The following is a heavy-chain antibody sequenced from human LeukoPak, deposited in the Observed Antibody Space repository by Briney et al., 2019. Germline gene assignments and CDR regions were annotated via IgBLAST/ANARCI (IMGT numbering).Heavy chain of an antibody. CDR2: ISGTGGST. D-gene: IGHD6-13*01. V-gene: IGHV3-23*01. CDR1: GFTFSSYA. CDR3: AVQQQLGSNWFDP. J-gene: IGHJ5*02. Sequence: PGGSLRLSCAASGFTFSSYAMRWVRQAPGKGLEWGSTISGTGGSTYYADSVKGRFTISRDNSKNTLYLQINSLRAEDTAVYYCAVQQQLGSNWFDPWGQGTLVTVSS.